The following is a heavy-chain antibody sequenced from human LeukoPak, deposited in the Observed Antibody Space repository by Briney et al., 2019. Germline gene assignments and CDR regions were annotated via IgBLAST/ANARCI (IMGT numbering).Heavy chain of an antibody. Sequence: GGSLRLSCAASGFTFSSYAMHWVRQAPGKGLEYVSAISSNGGSTYYANSVRGRLTISRDNSKNTLYLQMGSLRAEDMAVYYCARGIAVAGTTDWGQGTLVTVSS. V-gene: IGHV3-64*01. CDR3: ARGIAVAGTTD. J-gene: IGHJ4*02. CDR1: GFTFSSYA. CDR2: ISSNGGST. D-gene: IGHD6-19*01.